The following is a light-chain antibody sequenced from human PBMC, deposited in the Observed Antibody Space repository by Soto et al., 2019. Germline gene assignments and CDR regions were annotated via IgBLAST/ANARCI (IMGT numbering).Light chain of an antibody. V-gene: IGLV2-14*03. J-gene: IGLJ2*01. CDR2: DVS. Sequence: QSALTQPASVSGSPGQSITISCTGTSSDVGGYNYVSWYQQHPGKAPKLMISDVSNRPSGVSNRFSDSKSGNTASLTISGLQAEDEADYYCCSYTSSSTPVVFGGGTKLTVL. CDR3: CSYTSSSTPVV. CDR1: SSDVGGYNY.